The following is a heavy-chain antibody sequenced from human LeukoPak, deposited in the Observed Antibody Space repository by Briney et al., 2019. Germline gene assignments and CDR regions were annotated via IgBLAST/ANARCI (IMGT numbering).Heavy chain of an antibody. CDR1: GGSISSGGYY. Sequence: SETLSLTCTVSGGSISSGGYYWSWIRQHPGTGLEWIGYIYHSGNTYYNPSLKSRVTISVDRSKNHFSLKLSSVTAADTAMYYCARADDDDNWFDPWGQGTLVTVSS. D-gene: IGHD3-3*01. CDR3: ARADDDDNWFDP. V-gene: IGHV4-30-2*01. CDR2: IYHSGNT. J-gene: IGHJ5*02.